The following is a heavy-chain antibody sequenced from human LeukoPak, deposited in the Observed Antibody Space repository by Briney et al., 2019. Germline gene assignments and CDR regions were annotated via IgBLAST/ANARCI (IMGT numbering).Heavy chain of an antibody. CDR1: GYTFTSYD. CDR3: VRGVHRSGSFAY. Sequence: ASVKVSCKTSGYTFTSYDINWMRQATRQGLDWTGRINPNNGNTTYAQKFQDRVTMTKDTSTSTAYMELTSLRSEDTAVYYCVRGVHRSGSFAYWGQGTLVTVSS. V-gene: IGHV1-8*02. J-gene: IGHJ4*02. CDR2: INPNNGNT. D-gene: IGHD3-22*01.